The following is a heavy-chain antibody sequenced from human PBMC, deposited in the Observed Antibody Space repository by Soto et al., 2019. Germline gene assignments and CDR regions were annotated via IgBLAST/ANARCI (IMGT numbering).Heavy chain of an antibody. CDR1: GASISGFY. D-gene: IGHD1-1*01. V-gene: IGHV4-4*07. J-gene: IGHJ5*02. Sequence: PSETLSFTCTVSGASISGFYWSWIRKSAGKGLEWIGRIYATGTTDYNPSLKSRVMMSVDTSKKQFSLKLRPVTAADTAVYYCVRDGTKTLRDWFDPWGQGISVTVSS. CDR3: VRDGTKTLRDWFDP. CDR2: IYATGTT.